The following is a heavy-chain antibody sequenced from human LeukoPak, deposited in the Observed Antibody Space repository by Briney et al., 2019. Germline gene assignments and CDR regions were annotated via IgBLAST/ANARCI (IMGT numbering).Heavy chain of an antibody. CDR1: GGSISSSSYY. D-gene: IGHD1-26*01. V-gene: IGHV4-39*07. Sequence: PSGTLSLTCTVSGGSISSSSYYWGWIRQPPGKGLEWIGSIYYSGSTYYNPSLKSRVTISVDTSNNQFSLKLTSVTAADTAVYYCAREGTREWETDYWGQGTLVTVSS. CDR2: IYYSGST. CDR3: AREGTREWETDY. J-gene: IGHJ4*02.